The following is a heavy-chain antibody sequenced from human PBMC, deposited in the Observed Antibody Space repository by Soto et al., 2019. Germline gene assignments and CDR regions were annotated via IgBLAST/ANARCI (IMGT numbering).Heavy chain of an antibody. CDR1: GGSISSYY. D-gene: IGHD6-13*01. V-gene: IGHV4-59*01. CDR2: IYYSGST. Sequence: SETLSLTCTVSGGSISSYYWSWIRQPPGKGLEWIGYIYYSGSTNYNPSLKSRVTISVDTPKNQFSLKLSSVTAADTAVYYCARVVLAAAGTLRFDPWGQGTLVTVSS. CDR3: ARVVLAAAGTLRFDP. J-gene: IGHJ5*02.